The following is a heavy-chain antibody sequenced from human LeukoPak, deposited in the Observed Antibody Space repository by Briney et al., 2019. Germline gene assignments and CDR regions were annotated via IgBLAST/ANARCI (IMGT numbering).Heavy chain of an antibody. CDR3: AASTYASGSYVAFDS. CDR2: MYPGDSDT. Sequence: GESLKISCKGSGYSFTTYWIGWVRQMPGKGLEWMGIMYPGDSDTRYSPSFQGQITISADKSISTTYLQWSSLKASDTAIYYCAASTYASGSYVAFDSWGQGTLVSVSS. D-gene: IGHD3-10*01. J-gene: IGHJ4*02. V-gene: IGHV5-51*01. CDR1: GYSFTTYW.